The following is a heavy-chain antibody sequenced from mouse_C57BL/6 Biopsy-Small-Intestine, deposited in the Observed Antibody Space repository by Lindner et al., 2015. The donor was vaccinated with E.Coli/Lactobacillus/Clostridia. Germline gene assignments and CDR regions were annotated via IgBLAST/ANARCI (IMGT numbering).Heavy chain of an antibody. CDR1: GYSFTGYF. Sequence: VQLQESGPELVKPGDSVKISCKASGYSFTGYFMNWVMQSHGKSLEWIGRINPYNGDTSYNQKFKGEATLTVDESSTTAHMELRSLTSEDSAVYYCARGADSDYWGQGTTLTVSS. CDR3: ARGADSDY. V-gene: IGHV1-20*01. J-gene: IGHJ2*01. CDR2: INPYNGDT.